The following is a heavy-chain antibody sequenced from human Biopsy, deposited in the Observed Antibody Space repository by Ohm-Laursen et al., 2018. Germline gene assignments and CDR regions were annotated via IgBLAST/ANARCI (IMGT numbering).Heavy chain of an antibody. D-gene: IGHD1-26*01. J-gene: IGHJ3*01. Sequence: SLRLSCAASGFRFDDYAMHWVRQVPGKSLEWVSGISWNGGTIGYADSVKGRFTISRDDAKNSLHLQMDSLRPEDTALYYCAKACCSGRYYDGFDVWGQGTVVTVSS. CDR1: GFRFDDYA. V-gene: IGHV3-9*01. CDR2: ISWNGGTI. CDR3: AKACCSGRYYDGFDV.